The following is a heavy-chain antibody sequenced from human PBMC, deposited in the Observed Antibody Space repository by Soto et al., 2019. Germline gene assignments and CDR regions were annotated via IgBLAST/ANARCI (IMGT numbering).Heavy chain of an antibody. CDR2: IYHSGST. D-gene: IGHD1-7*01. CDR3: ARDPITGTTRWFDP. V-gene: IGHV4-38-2*02. Sequence: QVQLQESGPGLVKPSETLSLTCAVSGYSISSGYYWGWIRQPPGKGLEWIGSIYHSGSTYYNPSLKSRVTISVDTSKNQFSLKLSSVTAADTAVYYCARDPITGTTRWFDPWGQGTLVTVSS. J-gene: IGHJ5*02. CDR1: GYSISSGYY.